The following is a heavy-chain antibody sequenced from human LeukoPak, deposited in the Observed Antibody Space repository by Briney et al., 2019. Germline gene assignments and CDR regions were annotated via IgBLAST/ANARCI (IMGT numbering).Heavy chain of an antibody. CDR3: ARAKNERATMEPFDY. V-gene: IGHV1-18*03. Sequence: ASVKVSCKASGYTFTSYGISWVRQAPGQGLEWMGWITVYNDNTNYAQNLQGRVTMTTDTSTRTAYMELRSLRSDDMAVYYCARAKNERATMEPFDYWGQGTLVTVSS. J-gene: IGHJ4*02. CDR1: GYTFTSYG. D-gene: IGHD5-24*01. CDR2: ITVYNDNT.